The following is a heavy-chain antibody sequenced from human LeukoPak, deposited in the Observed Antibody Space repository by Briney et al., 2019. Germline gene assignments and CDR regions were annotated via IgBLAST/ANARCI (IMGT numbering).Heavy chain of an antibody. D-gene: IGHD4-17*01. CDR1: GGSISSGGYS. V-gene: IGHV4-30-2*01. J-gene: IGHJ4*02. CDR3: ARGLHGDYSPYFDY. Sequence: EPSETLSLTCAVSGGSISSGGYSWSWIRQPPGKGLEWIGYIYHSGSTYYNPSLKSRVTISVDRSKNQFSLKLSSVTAADTAVYYCARGLHGDYSPYFDYWGQGTLVTVSS. CDR2: IYHSGST.